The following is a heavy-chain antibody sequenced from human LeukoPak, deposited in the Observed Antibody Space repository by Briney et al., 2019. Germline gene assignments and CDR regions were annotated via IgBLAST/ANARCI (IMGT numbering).Heavy chain of an antibody. CDR2: IYYSGST. CDR3: ARDPAAGTNWFDP. V-gene: IGHV4-31*03. CDR1: GGSISSGGYY. D-gene: IGHD1/OR15-1a*01. Sequence: SETLSLTCTVSGGSISSGGYYWSWIRQHPGKGLEWIGYIYYSGSTYYNPSLKSRVTISVDTSKNQFSLKLSSVTAADTAVYYCARDPAAGTNWFDPWGREPWSPSPQ. J-gene: IGHJ5*02.